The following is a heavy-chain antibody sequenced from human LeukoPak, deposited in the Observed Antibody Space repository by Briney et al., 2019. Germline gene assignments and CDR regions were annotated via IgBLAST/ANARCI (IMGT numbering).Heavy chain of an antibody. J-gene: IGHJ6*03. CDR1: GFTFSSYA. Sequence: QAGGSLRLSCAASGFTFSSYAMSWVRQAPGKGLEWVSAISGSGGSTYYADSVKGRFTISRDNSKNTLYLQMNSLRAEDTAVYYCAKDRGVGHHRSVGYYYYMDVWGKGTTVTVSS. D-gene: IGHD2-15*01. CDR3: AKDRGVGHHRSVGYYYYMDV. CDR2: ISGSGGST. V-gene: IGHV3-23*01.